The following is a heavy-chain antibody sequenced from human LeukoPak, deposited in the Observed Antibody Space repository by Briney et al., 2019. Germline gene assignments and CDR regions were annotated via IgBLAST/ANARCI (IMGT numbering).Heavy chain of an antibody. CDR3: ARVWEDYYDSSGYYYAFDI. V-gene: IGHV1-2*02. D-gene: IGHD3-22*01. J-gene: IGHJ3*02. CDR1: GYTFTGYY. Sequence: ASVKVSCKASGYTFTGYYMHWVRQAPGQGLEWMGWINPNSGGTNYAQKFQGRVTMTRDTSISTAYMELSRLRSDDTAVYYCARVWEDYYDSSGYYYAFDIWGQGTMVTVSS. CDR2: INPNSGGT.